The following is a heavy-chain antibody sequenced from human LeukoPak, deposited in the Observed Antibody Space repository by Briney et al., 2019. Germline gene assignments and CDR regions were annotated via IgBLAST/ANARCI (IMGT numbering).Heavy chain of an antibody. J-gene: IGHJ4*02. CDR2: IRSKAYGGTT. Sequence: GGSLRLSCTASGFTFGDYAMSWVRQASGKGLEWGGFIRSKAYGGTTEYAASVKGRFTISRDDSKSIAYLQMNSLKTEDTAVYYCTRERGFWGSRHSFDYWGQGTLVTVSS. CDR3: TRERGFWGSRHSFDY. CDR1: GFTFGDYA. V-gene: IGHV3-49*04. D-gene: IGHD3-16*01.